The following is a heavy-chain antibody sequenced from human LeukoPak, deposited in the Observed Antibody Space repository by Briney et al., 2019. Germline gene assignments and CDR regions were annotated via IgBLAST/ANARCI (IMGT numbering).Heavy chain of an antibody. CDR2: ISYDGSNK. Sequence: GGSLRLSCAASGFTFSSYGMHWVRQAPGKGLEWVAVISYDGSNKYYADSVKGRFTISRDNSKNTLYLQMNSLRAEDTAVYYCAKDQGERVLLWFGEPYNPNWFDPWGQGTLVTVSS. V-gene: IGHV3-30*18. CDR1: GFTFSSYG. J-gene: IGHJ5*02. D-gene: IGHD3-10*01. CDR3: AKDQGERVLLWFGEPYNPNWFDP.